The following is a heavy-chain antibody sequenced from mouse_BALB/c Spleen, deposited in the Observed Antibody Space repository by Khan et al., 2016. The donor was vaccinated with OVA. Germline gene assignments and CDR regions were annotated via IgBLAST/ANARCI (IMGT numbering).Heavy chain of an antibody. CDR2: IWSDGST. CDR1: GFSLTSYG. J-gene: IGHJ4*01. Sequence: VQLQESGPGLVAPSQSLSITCTISGFSLTSYGVHWVRQPPGKGLEWLVVIWSDGSTTYNSALKSRLSISKDNSTSQVFLKMNSLQTDDTAMYYCARHDGYAHYYAMDYWGQGTSVTVSS. V-gene: IGHV2-6-1*01. CDR3: ARHDGYAHYYAMDY. D-gene: IGHD2-3*01.